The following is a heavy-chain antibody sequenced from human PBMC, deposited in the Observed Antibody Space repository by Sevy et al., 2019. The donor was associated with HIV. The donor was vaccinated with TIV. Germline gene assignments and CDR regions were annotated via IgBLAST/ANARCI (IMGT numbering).Heavy chain of an antibody. CDR2: TXXRSKWYN. CDR3: ARGGWELLXXEPGLXXYXXXXX. V-gene: IGHV6-1*01. D-gene: IGHD1-26*01. J-gene: IGHJ6*01. Sequence: SQXLSLXXAISXDXVXSNSAAXNWIRQSPSRGLXWXGRTXXRSKWYNDYAVSVKSRITINPDTSKNQFSLQLNSVTPEDTAXXYCARGGWELLXXEPGLXXYXXXXXXGQGTTVTVSS. CDR1: XDXVXSNSAA.